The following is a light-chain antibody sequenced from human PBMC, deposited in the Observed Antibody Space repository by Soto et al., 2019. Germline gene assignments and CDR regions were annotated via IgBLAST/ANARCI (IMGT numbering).Light chain of an antibody. CDR3: QQYYSTPLI. CDR2: WAS. V-gene: IGKV4-1*01. CDR1: QSVLYSSNNKNY. Sequence: DIVMTQSPDSLAVSLGERATINCKSSQSVLYSSNNKNYLAWYQQKPGQPPKLLIYWASTPESGVPDRLSASGSGTDFTPTIISLQAEDVAVYYCQQYYSTPLIFGGGTKVEIK. J-gene: IGKJ4*01.